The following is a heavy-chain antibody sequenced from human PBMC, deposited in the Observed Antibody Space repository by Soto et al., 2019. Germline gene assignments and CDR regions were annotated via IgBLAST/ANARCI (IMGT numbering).Heavy chain of an antibody. Sequence: EVQLVESGGGLVQPGGSLRLTCTASGFTFSSSWMAWVRQAPGKGLEWVGNIKHDGSEVYYLDSVRGRFTISRDSAWKSLYLQVTSLRAEDTAVYYCAGIQNNWFDPWGQGTRVAVSS. CDR1: GFTFSSSW. CDR3: AGIQNNWFDP. V-gene: IGHV3-7*01. CDR2: IKHDGSEV. J-gene: IGHJ5*02.